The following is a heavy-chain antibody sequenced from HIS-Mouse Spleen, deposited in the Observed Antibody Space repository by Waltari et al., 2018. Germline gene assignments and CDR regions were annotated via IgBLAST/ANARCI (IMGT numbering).Heavy chain of an antibody. Sequence: DGSNKYYADSVKGRFTISRDNSKNTLYLQMNSLRAEDTAVYYCAKVNSGSYYFDYWGQGTLVTVSS. V-gene: IGHV3-30*02. D-gene: IGHD1-26*01. J-gene: IGHJ4*02. CDR3: AKVNSGSYYFDY. CDR2: DGSNK.